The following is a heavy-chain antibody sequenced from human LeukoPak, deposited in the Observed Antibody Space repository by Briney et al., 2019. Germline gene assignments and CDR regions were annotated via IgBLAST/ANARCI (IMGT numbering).Heavy chain of an antibody. D-gene: IGHD3-16*02. Sequence: SETLSLTCTVSGGSISSYYWSWIRQPPGKGLEWIGYIYYSGSTNYNPSLKSRVTISVDTSKNQFSPKLSSVTAADTAVYYCARGLLYEMPWDYWGQGTLVTASS. CDR3: ARGLLYEMPWDY. J-gene: IGHJ4*02. CDR1: GGSISSYY. V-gene: IGHV4-59*12. CDR2: IYYSGST.